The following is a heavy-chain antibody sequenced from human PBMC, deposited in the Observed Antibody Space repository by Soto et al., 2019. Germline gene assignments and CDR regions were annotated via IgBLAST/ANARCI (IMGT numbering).Heavy chain of an antibody. Sequence: ETLSLTCIVSGGSISEKYWNWVRQPPGKGLEWIGLIFANGHTDYNPSLRSRVTMSVDASKNQFSLRLTSMTAADTSVYYCVASLAASGLNWLDPWGRGTLVTVSS. CDR2: IFANGHT. J-gene: IGHJ5*02. D-gene: IGHD6-13*01. V-gene: IGHV4-4*07. CDR1: GGSISEKY. CDR3: VASLAASGLNWLDP.